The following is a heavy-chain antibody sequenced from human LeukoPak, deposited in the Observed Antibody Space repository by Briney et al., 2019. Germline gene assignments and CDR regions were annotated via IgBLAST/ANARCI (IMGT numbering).Heavy chain of an antibody. CDR3: ARDLRGPTGYDSSARDTFDY. CDR1: GFTFSNYW. Sequence: AGGSLRLSCATSGFTFSNYWMHWFRQAPGKGLVWVSHINNDGTSTSYADSVKGRFTISRDNAKNTLYLQMHSLRAEDTAVYCARDLRGPTGYDSSARDTFDYWGQGTLVTVSS. J-gene: IGHJ4*02. V-gene: IGHV3-74*01. CDR2: INNDGTST. D-gene: IGHD3-22*01.